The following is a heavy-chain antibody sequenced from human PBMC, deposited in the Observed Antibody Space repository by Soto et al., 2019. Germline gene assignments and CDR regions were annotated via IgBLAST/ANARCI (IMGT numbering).Heavy chain of an antibody. CDR1: LFTFSSYG. CDR2: IWYDGSNK. Sequence: GCSLRVSWSASLFTFSSYGMHWVRQAPGKGLEWVAVIWYDGSNKYYADSVKGRFTISRDNSKNTLYLQMNSLRAEDTAVYYCAAEGSAFGDYWGQGTLVTVSS. J-gene: IGHJ4*02. CDR3: AAEGSAFGDY. V-gene: IGHV3-33*01. D-gene: IGHD2-15*01.